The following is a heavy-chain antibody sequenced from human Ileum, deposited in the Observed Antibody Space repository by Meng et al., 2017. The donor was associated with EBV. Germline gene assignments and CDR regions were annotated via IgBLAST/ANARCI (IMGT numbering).Heavy chain of an antibody. Sequence: QVQRQEWGPGLVKPSGTLPLTCTVSGDSISSDIWWSWVRQPPGKGLEWIGEVYHRGDTNYNPSLKSRVDISVDKSKNQFYLSLFSVTAADTAVYYCGRDQGRELINHWGQGTLVTVSS. J-gene: IGHJ4*02. D-gene: IGHD1-7*01. V-gene: IGHV4-4*02. CDR3: GRDQGRELINH. CDR1: GDSISSDIW. CDR2: VYHRGDT.